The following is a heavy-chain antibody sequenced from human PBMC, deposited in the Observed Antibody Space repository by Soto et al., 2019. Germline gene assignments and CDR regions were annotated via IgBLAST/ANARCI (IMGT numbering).Heavy chain of an antibody. CDR2: ILHDETP. V-gene: IGHV3-23*01. CDR1: GFTFSTYA. J-gene: IGHJ4*02. Sequence: LRLSCAASGFTFSTYAMTWVRQAPGRGLEWVSTILHDETPFYTDSVKGRFTIYRDNVRGTLYLQMNGLRVEDAALYFCAKDLFPTSGQRFFFESWGQGSLVTVSS. CDR3: AKDLFPTSGQRFFFES. D-gene: IGHD2-21*01.